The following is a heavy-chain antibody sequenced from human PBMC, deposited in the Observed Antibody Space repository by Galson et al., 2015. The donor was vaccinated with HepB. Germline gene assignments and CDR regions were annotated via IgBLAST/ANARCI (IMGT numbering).Heavy chain of an antibody. V-gene: IGHV3-30*03. CDR2: ISHDGGYE. D-gene: IGHD3-22*01. CDR1: GFTFTNYS. J-gene: IGHJ1*01. Sequence: SLRLSCAASGFTFTNYSMHWVRQAPGKGLEWVAVISHDGGYEYHTDSVKGRFTISRDSSKNTLYLQMNSLTAEDTAVYYCAREFSHFYDGSGYYYVYYFQHWGQGTLVTVSS. CDR3: AREFSHFYDGSGYYYVYYFQH.